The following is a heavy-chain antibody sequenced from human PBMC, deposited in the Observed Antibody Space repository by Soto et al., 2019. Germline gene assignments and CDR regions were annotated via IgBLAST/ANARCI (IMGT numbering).Heavy chain of an antibody. CDR3: ATSSWFSIDA. CDR2: IYHSGTT. Sequence: PSETLSLTCVVSSDSIDSSTWWSWVRQPPGKGLEWIGEIYHSGTTNYNPSLTSRAAMSVDKSTKQFSLKLTSVTAADTAVYYCATSSWFSIDAWGQGTMVTVSS. V-gene: IGHV4-4*02. D-gene: IGHD6-13*01. CDR1: SDSIDSSTW. J-gene: IGHJ3*01.